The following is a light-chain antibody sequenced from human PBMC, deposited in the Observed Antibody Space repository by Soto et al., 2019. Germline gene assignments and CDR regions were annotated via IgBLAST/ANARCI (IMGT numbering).Light chain of an antibody. CDR2: AAS. CDR1: QSVRSN. V-gene: IGKV3-15*01. Sequence: ELVMTQFPATLSVSPGAIATLSCRASQSVRSNLAWYQQKPGQAPRLLIFAASTRATVIPARFRGSGSGTEFTLTISDLQSEDFAVYYCQQYSNCTRTFGQGTKVDIK. CDR3: QQYSNCTRT. J-gene: IGKJ1*01.